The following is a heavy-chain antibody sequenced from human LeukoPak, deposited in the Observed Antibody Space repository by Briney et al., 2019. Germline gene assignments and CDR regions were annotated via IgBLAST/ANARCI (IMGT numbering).Heavy chain of an antibody. D-gene: IGHD1-26*01. CDR1: GDSISNSRSY. V-gene: IGHV4-39*07. J-gene: IGHJ4*02. CDR2: IYYTTGST. Sequence: PSETLSLTCTASGDSISNSRSYWVWIRQPPGKGLEWIGNIYYTTGSTNYNPSLKSRVTISIDMSKNQFSLSLTSVTAADTAVYYCARKREGPATGIDCWGQGTLVTVSS. CDR3: ARKREGPATGIDC.